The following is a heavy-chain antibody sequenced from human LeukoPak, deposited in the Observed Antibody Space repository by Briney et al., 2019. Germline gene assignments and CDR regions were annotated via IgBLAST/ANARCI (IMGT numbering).Heavy chain of an antibody. D-gene: IGHD3-22*01. CDR3: ARERADYYDSSGYPTHFFDY. Sequence: PGGSLRLSCAASGFTFSSYEMNWVRQAPGKGLEWVSYISSSGSTIYYADSVKGRFTISRDNAKNSLYLQMNSLRAEDTAVYYCARERADYYDSSGYPTHFFDYWGQGTLVTVSS. CDR1: GFTFSSYE. CDR2: ISSSGSTI. J-gene: IGHJ4*02. V-gene: IGHV3-48*03.